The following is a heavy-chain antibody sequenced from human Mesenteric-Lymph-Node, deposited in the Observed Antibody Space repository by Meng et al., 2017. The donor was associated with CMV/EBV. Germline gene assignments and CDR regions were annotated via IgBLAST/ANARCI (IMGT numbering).Heavy chain of an antibody. CDR3: ARGNYGMDV. J-gene: IGHJ6*02. CDR2: INPNSGGT. V-gene: IGHV1-2*02. CDR1: GYTFSDYY. Sequence: ASVKVSCKASGYTFSDYYVHWVRQAPGQGLEWMGWINPNSGGTNYAQKFQGRVTMTWDTSISTAYMELSTLTSDDTAVYYCARGNYGMDVWGQGTTVTVSS.